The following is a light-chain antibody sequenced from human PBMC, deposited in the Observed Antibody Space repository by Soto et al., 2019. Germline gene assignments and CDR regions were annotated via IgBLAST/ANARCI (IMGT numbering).Light chain of an antibody. CDR3: QQSYSIPPHT. CDR1: QSISNY. CDR2: AAS. J-gene: IGKJ4*01. Sequence: DIQMTQSPSSLSASVGDRVTITCRARQSISNYLHWYQQTPGRAPKLLIYAASSLQSGVPSRFSGSGSGTDFTLTISSLQPEDFATYYCQQSYSIPPHTCGGGTKVEIK. V-gene: IGKV1-39*01.